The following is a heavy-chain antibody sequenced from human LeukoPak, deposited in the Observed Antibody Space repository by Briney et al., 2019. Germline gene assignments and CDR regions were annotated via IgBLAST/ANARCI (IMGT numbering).Heavy chain of an antibody. V-gene: IGHV4-34*01. CDR2: INHSGST. J-gene: IGHJ4*02. Sequence: SETLSLTCAVYGGSFSGYYWSWIRQPPGKGLEWIGEINHSGSTNYNPSLKSRVTISVDTSKNQFSLKLSSVTAADTAVYYCAKDPPEAPDYWGQGTLVTVSS. CDR3: AKDPPEAPDY. D-gene: IGHD1-14*01. CDR1: GGSFSGYY.